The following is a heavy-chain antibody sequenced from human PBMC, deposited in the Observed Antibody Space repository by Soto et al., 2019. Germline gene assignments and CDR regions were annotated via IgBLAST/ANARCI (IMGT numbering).Heavy chain of an antibody. D-gene: IGHD3-22*01. Sequence: GESLKISCKGSGYSFTSYWIGWVRQMPGKGLEWVGLINPGDSDTRYSPSFQGQVTISVDKSINTAYLQWSSLKASDTAMYYCARLNYYDNSGYSPDYWGQGALVTVSS. CDR3: ARLNYYDNSGYSPDY. CDR2: INPGDSDT. V-gene: IGHV5-51*01. J-gene: IGHJ4*02. CDR1: GYSFTSYW.